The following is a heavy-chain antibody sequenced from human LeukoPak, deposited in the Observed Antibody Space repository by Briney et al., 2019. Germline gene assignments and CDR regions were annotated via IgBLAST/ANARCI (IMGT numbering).Heavy chain of an antibody. CDR1: GGSISSSSYY. Sequence: PSETLSLTCTVSGGSISSSSYYWGWIRQPPGKGLEWIGSIYYSGSTYYNPSLKSRVTISVDTSKNQFSLKLSSVTAADTAVYYCARRAPGGTLPFDYWGQGTLVTVSS. CDR3: ARRAPGGTLPFDY. J-gene: IGHJ4*02. V-gene: IGHV4-39*01. D-gene: IGHD1-1*01. CDR2: IYYSGST.